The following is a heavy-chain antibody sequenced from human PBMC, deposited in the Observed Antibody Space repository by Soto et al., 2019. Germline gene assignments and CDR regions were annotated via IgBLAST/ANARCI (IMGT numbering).Heavy chain of an antibody. CDR1: GDSMPSPPSY. D-gene: IGHD3-16*01. V-gene: IGHV4-39*02. CDR3: ARYDDWFDP. CDR2: VYYSGAT. J-gene: IGHJ5*02. Sequence: ETRSPTCNVSGDSMPSPPSYWGWIRQPPVKGLEWIATVYYSGATYYNPSPRGRLSVSADTSKNYYALRLTSVTAADAAVYYCARYDDWFDPWGQGILVTVSS.